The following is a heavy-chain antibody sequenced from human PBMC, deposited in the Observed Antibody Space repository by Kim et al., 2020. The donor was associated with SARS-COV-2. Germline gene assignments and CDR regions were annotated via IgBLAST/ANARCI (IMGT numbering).Heavy chain of an antibody. Sequence: SETLSLTCTVSGGSISSSDYYWGWIRQPPGTGLEWLGTIQFSGNTYSSPSLRSRVTLSVDTSKNQFSLKLTSVTAADTAVYYCAGHCASGTGSSGDYW. D-gene: IGHD3-9*01. CDR1: GGSISSSDYY. J-gene: IGHJ4*01. CDR2: IQFSGNT. CDR3: AGHCASGTGSSGDY. V-gene: IGHV4-39*01.